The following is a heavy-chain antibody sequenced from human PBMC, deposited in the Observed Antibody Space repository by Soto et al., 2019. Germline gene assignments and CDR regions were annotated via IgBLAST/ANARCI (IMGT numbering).Heavy chain of an antibody. V-gene: IGHV5-51*01. J-gene: IGHJ6*02. CDR3: AGGGVRGVITRTRDYYGMDV. CDR1: GYSFTSYW. D-gene: IGHD3-10*01. CDR2: IYPGDSDT. Sequence: EVQLVQSGAEVKKPGESLKISCKGSGYSFTSYWIGWVRQMPGKGLEWMGIIYPGDSDTRYSPSFQGQGTISADKSISTADLKWSSLKASDTAMYYCAGGGVRGVITRTRDYYGMDVWGQGTTVTVSS.